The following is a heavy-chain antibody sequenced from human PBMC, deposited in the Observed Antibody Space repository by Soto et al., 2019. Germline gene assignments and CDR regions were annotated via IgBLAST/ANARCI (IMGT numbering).Heavy chain of an antibody. J-gene: IGHJ5*02. CDR1: GLTFSTAW. V-gene: IGHV3-15*01. Sequence: VYLVESGGGLVKPGGSLRLSCAASGLTFSTAWMSWLRQTPGKGLEWVGRIKSKNDDGTVEYAEVVKGRFTISRDDSKNTLYLQIDSLKTEDTAVYYCSTDRNWFDPWSQGTLVTVSS. CDR2: IKSKNDDGTV. CDR3: STDRNWFDP.